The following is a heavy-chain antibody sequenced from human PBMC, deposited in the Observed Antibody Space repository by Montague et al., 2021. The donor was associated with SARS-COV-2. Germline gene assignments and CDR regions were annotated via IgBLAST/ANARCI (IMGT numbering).Heavy chain of an antibody. CDR2: IYYSGST. CDR1: GGSISSGGYY. Sequence: SETLSLTCTVSGGSISSGGYYWSWNRQHPGKGLEWIGYIYYSGSTNYNPSLKSRVTISVDTSKNQFSLKLSSVTAADTAVYYCARVGAYGDYPTPPTFDYWGQGTLVTVSS. V-gene: IGHV4-61*08. J-gene: IGHJ4*02. D-gene: IGHD4-17*01. CDR3: ARVGAYGDYPTPPTFDY.